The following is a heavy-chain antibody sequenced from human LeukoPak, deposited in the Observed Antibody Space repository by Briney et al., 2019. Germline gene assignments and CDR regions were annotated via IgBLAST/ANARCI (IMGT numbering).Heavy chain of an antibody. CDR2: IYSGGDT. V-gene: IGHV3-66*01. D-gene: IGHD2-21*02. CDR3: ARDGVVTATPPGDWYFDL. CDR1: GFTVSSNF. Sequence: PGGSLRLSCAASGFTVSSNFMTWVRQAPGKGLEWVSVIYSGGDTKYADSVKGRFTISRDNSKNTLYLQMNSLRAEDTAVYYCARDGVVTATPPGDWYFDLWGRGTLVTVSS. J-gene: IGHJ2*01.